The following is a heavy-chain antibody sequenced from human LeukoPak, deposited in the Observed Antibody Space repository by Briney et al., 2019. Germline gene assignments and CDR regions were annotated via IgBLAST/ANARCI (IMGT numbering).Heavy chain of an antibody. J-gene: IGHJ4*02. CDR2: ISYDGSNK. CDR1: GFTFSSYG. D-gene: IGHD3-3*01. CDR3: AKELRIFWSGYYKGKGFDY. V-gene: IGHV3-30*18. Sequence: GGSLRLSCAASGFTFSSYGMHWVRQAPGKGLEWVAVISYDGSNKYYADSVKGRFTISRDNSKNTLYLQMNSLSAEDTAVYYCAKELRIFWSGYYKGKGFDYWGQGTLVTVSS.